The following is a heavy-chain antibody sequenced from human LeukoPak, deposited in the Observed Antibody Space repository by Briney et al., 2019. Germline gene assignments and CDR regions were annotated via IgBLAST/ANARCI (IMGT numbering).Heavy chain of an antibody. CDR2: IYYSGST. J-gene: IGHJ5*02. CDR1: GGSISSSSYY. V-gene: IGHV4-39*01. CDR3: ARTSPNLHIVVVPVPFDP. D-gene: IGHD2-2*01. Sequence: SETLSLTCTVSGGSISSSSYYWGWIRQPPGKGREWIGSIYYSGSTYYNPSLKSRVTISVDTSKNQFSLKLSSVTAADTAVCYCARTSPNLHIVVVPVPFDPWGQGTLVTVSS.